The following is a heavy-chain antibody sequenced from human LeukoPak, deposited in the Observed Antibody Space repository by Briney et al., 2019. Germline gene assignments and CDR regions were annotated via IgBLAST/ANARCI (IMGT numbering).Heavy chain of an antibody. CDR2: INHSGTT. Sequence: SETLSHTCTVYGGSFSGSYWTWIRQPPGKGLEWIGHINHSGTTNYNPSLKSRVTTSVDTSKNHFSLRMTSVTAADTALYYCAIEYGDSRGNYWGQGTLVTVSS. D-gene: IGHD4-17*01. J-gene: IGHJ4*02. CDR1: GGSFSGSY. V-gene: IGHV4-34*01. CDR3: AIEYGDSRGNY.